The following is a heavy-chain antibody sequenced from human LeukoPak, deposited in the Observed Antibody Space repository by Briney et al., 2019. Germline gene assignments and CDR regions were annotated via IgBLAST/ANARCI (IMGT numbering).Heavy chain of an antibody. D-gene: IGHD3-3*01. CDR2: IGSNANT. V-gene: IGHV3-66*03. Sequence: PGGSLRLSCAASGFTVSRSAMAWVRQAPGKGLEWVAGIGSNANTHYADSVKGRFTISRDNSKNTLYLQMNSLRAEDTAVYYCARDRVPYGRFLEWLSKSVYYYYGMDVWGQGTTVTVSS. CDR3: ARDRVPYGRFLEWLSKSVYYYYGMDV. CDR1: GFTVSRSA. J-gene: IGHJ6*02.